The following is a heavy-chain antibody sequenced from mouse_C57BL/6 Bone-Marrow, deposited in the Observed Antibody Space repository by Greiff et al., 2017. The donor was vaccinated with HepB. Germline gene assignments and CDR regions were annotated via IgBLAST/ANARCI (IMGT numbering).Heavy chain of an antibody. Sequence: QVQLQQPGAELVKPGASVKVSCKASGYTFTSYWMHWVKQRPGQGLEWIGYINPSSGYTKYNQKFKDKATLTADKSSSTAYMQLSSLTYEDSAVYYCARRGITTVVEGFAYWGQGTLVTVSA. J-gene: IGHJ3*01. CDR3: ARRGITTVVEGFAY. CDR1: GYTFTSYW. CDR2: INPSSGYT. V-gene: IGHV1-7*01. D-gene: IGHD1-1*01.